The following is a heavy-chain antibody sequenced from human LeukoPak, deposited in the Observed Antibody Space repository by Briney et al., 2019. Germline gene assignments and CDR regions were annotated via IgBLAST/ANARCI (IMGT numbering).Heavy chain of an antibody. Sequence: SETLSLTCTVSGGSISGYFWNWIRQPPGKGLEWIGYIYYSGSTNYNPSLKSRVTISIDTSKNQFSLKLTSVTAADTAVYFCAGGGQWLSFDYWGQGTLVTVSS. CDR3: AGGGQWLSFDY. J-gene: IGHJ4*02. V-gene: IGHV4-59*08. CDR1: GGSISGYF. CDR2: IYYSGST. D-gene: IGHD6-19*01.